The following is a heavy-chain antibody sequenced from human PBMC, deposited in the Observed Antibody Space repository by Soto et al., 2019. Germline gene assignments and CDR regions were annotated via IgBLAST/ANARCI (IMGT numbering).Heavy chain of an antibody. CDR1: GFTFSNYG. Sequence: QVQLVESGGGVVQPGRSLRLARVASGFTFSNYGMHWVRQAPGKGLEWVAALRDDADDAYYGDSVKGRFTISRDNSKNTLYLKMSSLRAEDTAVYYCARPYSSNSNWFDPWGQGTLVTVSS. CDR3: ARPYSSNSNWFDP. D-gene: IGHD6-19*01. V-gene: IGHV3-33*01. CDR2: LRDDADDA. J-gene: IGHJ5*02.